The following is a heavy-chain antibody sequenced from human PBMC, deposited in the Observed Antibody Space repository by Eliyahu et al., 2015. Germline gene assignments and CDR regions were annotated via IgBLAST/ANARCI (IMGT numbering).Heavy chain of an antibody. V-gene: IGHV3-7*04. J-gene: IGHJ2*01. CDR2: IKQDGSEK. CDR3: ARGLEIRWSFDL. CDR1: GFTFTTYW. Sequence: EVQLVESGGGLVQPGESLRLSCVASGFTFTTYWMNWVRQAPGKGLEWVAKIKQDGSEKYYVDSVKGRFTISRDNAKNSLYLQMNSLSAEDTAVYYCARGLEIRWSFDLWGRGTLVTVSS. D-gene: IGHD1-1*01.